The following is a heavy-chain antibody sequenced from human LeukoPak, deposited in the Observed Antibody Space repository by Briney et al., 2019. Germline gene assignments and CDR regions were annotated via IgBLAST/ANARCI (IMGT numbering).Heavy chain of an antibody. Sequence: ASVKVSCEASGYTFTGYYMHWVRQAPGQGLEWMGWINPNSGGTNYAQKFQGRVTMTRDTSISTAYMELSRLTSDDTAMYYCARTVVLVPAAFYFDYWGQGTLVTVSS. CDR2: INPNSGGT. CDR3: ARTVVLVPAAFYFDY. CDR1: GYTFTGYY. D-gene: IGHD2-2*01. V-gene: IGHV1-2*02. J-gene: IGHJ4*02.